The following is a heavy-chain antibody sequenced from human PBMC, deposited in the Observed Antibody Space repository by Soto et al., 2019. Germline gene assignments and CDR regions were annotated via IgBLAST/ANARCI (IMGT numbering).Heavy chain of an antibody. Sequence: SETLSLTCLVSGVSVSSNIYYWTWIRQHPGKGPEWIGHIYYSGSTYYNPSLKSRVTISLDMSKNQFSLKLTSVSAADTAVYYCARGYDYDSGGYLFDYWGQGTLVNVSS. CDR1: GVSVSSNIYY. D-gene: IGHD3-22*01. J-gene: IGHJ4*02. CDR3: ARGYDYDSGGYLFDY. V-gene: IGHV4-31*03. CDR2: IYYSGST.